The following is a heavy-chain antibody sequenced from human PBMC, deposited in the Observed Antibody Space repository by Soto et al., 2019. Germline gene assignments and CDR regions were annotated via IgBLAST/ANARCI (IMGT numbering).Heavy chain of an antibody. V-gene: IGHV4-31*03. D-gene: IGHD6-13*01. Sequence: SETLSLTCTVSGGSISSGGYYWSWIRQHPGKGLEWIGYIYYSGSTYYNPSLKSRVTISVDTSKNQFSLKLSSVTAADTAVYYCARDRAAAGWFDPWGQGTLVTSPQ. CDR2: IYYSGST. CDR3: ARDRAAAGWFDP. J-gene: IGHJ5*02. CDR1: GGSISSGGYY.